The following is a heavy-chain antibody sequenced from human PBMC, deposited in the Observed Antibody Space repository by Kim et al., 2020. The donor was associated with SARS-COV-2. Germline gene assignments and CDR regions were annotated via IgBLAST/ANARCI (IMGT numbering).Heavy chain of an antibody. D-gene: IGHD5-12*01. CDR3: ARGYSGYDYY. Sequence: GGSLRLSCAASGFTFSNYWMSWVRQAPGKGLEWVANIKQDGSDKYYMDSVKGRFTISRDNAKNSLFLQMNSLRAEDTAVYLCARGYSGYDYYWGQGTLVTVSS. CDR2: IKQDGSDK. CDR1: GFTFSNYW. V-gene: IGHV3-7*03. J-gene: IGHJ4*02.